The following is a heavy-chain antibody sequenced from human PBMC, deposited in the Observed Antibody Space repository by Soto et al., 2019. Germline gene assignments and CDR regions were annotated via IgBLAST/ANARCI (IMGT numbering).Heavy chain of an antibody. Sequence: GESLKISCKGSGYSFTSYWISWVRQMPGKGLEWMGRIDPSDSYTNYSPSFQGHVTISADKSISTAYLQWSSLKASDTAMYYCARRRYDFWRGYYYYGMDVWRQGTTVTVTS. J-gene: IGHJ6*02. V-gene: IGHV5-10-1*01. CDR2: IDPSDSYT. CDR1: GYSFTSYW. D-gene: IGHD3-3*01. CDR3: ARRRYDFWRGYYYYGMDV.